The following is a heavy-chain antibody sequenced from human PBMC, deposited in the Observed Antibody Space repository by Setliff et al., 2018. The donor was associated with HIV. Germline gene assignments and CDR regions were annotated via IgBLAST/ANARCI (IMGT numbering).Heavy chain of an antibody. CDR1: GYTFTDYA. CDR2: INAGNGNT. Sequence: ASVKVSCKASGYTFTDYAIYWMRQAPGQRLEWLGWINAGNGNTEYSQNFQGRVTISRDTSASTAYMELSSLRSEDTAVYHCARDSAIVTTIIDHYYGMDVWGQGTTVTVSS. J-gene: IGHJ6*02. D-gene: IGHD5-12*01. CDR3: ARDSAIVTTIIDHYYGMDV. V-gene: IGHV1-3*01.